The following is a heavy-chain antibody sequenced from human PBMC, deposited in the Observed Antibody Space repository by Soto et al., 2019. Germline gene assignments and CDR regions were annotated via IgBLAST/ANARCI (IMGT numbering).Heavy chain of an antibody. CDR2: IYYSGST. CDR3: ATPATAGGFYFDF. V-gene: IGHV4-61*01. CDR1: GGSVSSSSHY. J-gene: IGHJ4*02. Sequence: SETLSLTCTVSGGSVSSSSHYWSWIRQPPGKGLEWIGYIYYSGSTHYNPSLRSRVTISVDTSKNQFSLDLRSVTAADTAVYYCATPATAGGFYFDFWGQGILVTVSS. D-gene: IGHD2-21*02.